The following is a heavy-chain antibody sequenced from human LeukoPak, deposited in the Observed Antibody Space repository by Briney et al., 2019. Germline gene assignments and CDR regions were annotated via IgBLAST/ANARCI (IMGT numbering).Heavy chain of an antibody. Sequence: SGGSLRLSCAASAFSLNNDAMSWVRQAPGKGLEWVSAISVSGNTYHADSVKGRFTISRDSSKNTLYLQMNSLRAGDAAVYYCAKAPVTTCSGAYCYPFDYWSQGTLVTVSS. V-gene: IGHV3-23*01. CDR2: ISVSGNT. CDR3: AKAPVTTCSGAYCYPFDY. CDR1: AFSLNNDA. D-gene: IGHD2-15*01. J-gene: IGHJ4*02.